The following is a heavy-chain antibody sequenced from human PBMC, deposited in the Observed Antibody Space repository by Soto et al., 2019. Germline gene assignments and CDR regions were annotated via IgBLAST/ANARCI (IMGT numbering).Heavy chain of an antibody. CDR3: ARAEQQLVPRHAAATYYYYGMDV. D-gene: IGHD6-13*01. CDR1: GFTFSDYY. Sequence: PGGSLRLSCAASGFTFSDYYMSLIRQAPGKGLEWVSYISSSGSTIYYADSVKGRFTISRDNAKNSLYLQMNSLRAEDTAVYYCARAEQQLVPRHAAATYYYYGMDVWGQGTTVTVSS. J-gene: IGHJ6*02. CDR2: ISSSGSTI. V-gene: IGHV3-11*04.